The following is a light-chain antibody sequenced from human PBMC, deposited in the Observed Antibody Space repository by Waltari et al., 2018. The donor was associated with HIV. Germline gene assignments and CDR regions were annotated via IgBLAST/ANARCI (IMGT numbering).Light chain of an antibody. CDR2: EVS. Sequence: QSVLTQPASVSGSPGQSVTISCTGTSSDFGFDNYVSWYQQYPGKAPTLIIYEVSSRPSGVSDRFSGSKSSNTASLTISGLQNEDEADYFCTSYTTSDTLRFGGGTKVTVL. CDR1: SSDFGFDNY. V-gene: IGLV2-14*03. J-gene: IGLJ3*02. CDR3: TSYTTSDTLR.